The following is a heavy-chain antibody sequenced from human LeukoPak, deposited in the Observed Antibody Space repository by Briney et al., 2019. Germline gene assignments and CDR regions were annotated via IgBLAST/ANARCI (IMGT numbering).Heavy chain of an antibody. Sequence: GGSLRLSCVASGFTFSSYWMHWVRQVPGKGLVWVSRIDSDGTSPSYADSVKGRFTISRDNAKSIVYLQMNSLRVEDTAVYYCARDRGYGDYGGGYFDYWGQGTLVTVSS. CDR2: IDSDGTSP. J-gene: IGHJ4*02. D-gene: IGHD4-17*01. CDR3: ARDRGYGDYGGGYFDY. V-gene: IGHV3-74*01. CDR1: GFTFSSYW.